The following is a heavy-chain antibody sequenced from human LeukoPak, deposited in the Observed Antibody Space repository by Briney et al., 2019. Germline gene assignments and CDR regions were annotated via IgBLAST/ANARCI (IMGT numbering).Heavy chain of an antibody. CDR2: FDPDTVET. D-gene: IGHD3-22*01. CDR1: GYTLTALS. V-gene: IGHV1-24*01. J-gene: IGHJ4*02. CDR3: ATVRYYDTPGDSDYFDY. Sequence: ASVKVSCEVSGYTLTALSMHWARQAPGKGLEWMGGFDPDTVETIYAQKFQGRVTMTEDTSTDTAYMDLSSLRSEDTAVYYCATVRYYDTPGDSDYFDYWGQGTLVTVSS.